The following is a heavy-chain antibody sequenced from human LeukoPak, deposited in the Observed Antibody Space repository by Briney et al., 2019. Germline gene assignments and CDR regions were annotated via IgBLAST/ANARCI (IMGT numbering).Heavy chain of an antibody. Sequence: ASVKVSCKASGYTFTSYGISWVRQAPGQGLEWMGWISAYNGNTNYAQKLQGRVTMTTDTSTSTAYMELSSLRSEDTAVYYCARLVSSSWYKYYYYGMDVWGQGTTVTVSS. CDR1: GYTFTSYG. J-gene: IGHJ6*02. CDR2: ISAYNGNT. V-gene: IGHV1-18*01. CDR3: ARLVSSSWYKYYYYGMDV. D-gene: IGHD6-13*01.